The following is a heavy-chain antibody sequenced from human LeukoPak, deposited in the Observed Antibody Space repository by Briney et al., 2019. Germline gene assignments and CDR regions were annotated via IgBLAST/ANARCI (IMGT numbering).Heavy chain of an antibody. CDR1: GFTFSSYA. D-gene: IGHD1-26*01. V-gene: IGHV3-23*01. Sequence: PGGSLRLSCAASGFTFSSYAMSWVRQAPGTGLEWVSTISGSGGSTYYADSVQGRFTISRDNSKNTLYLQMHSLRVEDTAVYYCARDQSGRLDYWGQGTLVTVSS. J-gene: IGHJ4*02. CDR2: ISGSGGST. CDR3: ARDQSGRLDY.